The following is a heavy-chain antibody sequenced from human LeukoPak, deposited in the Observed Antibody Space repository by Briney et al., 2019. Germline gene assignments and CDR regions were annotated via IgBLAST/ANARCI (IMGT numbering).Heavy chain of an antibody. J-gene: IGHJ4*02. V-gene: IGHV3-21*01. CDR3: ARDFRFLDDY. CDR2: ITSSGRYI. D-gene: IGHD3-3*01. CDR1: GFTFSSYS. Sequence: GGSLRLSCAASGFTFSSYSMNWVRQAPGKGLEWVSSITSSGRYIYYADSVKGRFTISRDNAENSLYLQMDSLTAEDTAMYYCARDFRFLDDYWGQGTLVTVSS.